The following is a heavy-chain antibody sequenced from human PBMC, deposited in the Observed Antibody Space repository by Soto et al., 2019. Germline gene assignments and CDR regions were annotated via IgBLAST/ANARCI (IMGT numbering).Heavy chain of an antibody. CDR2: IYYSGST. Sequence: SETLSLTCTVSGGSISSSSYYWGWIRQPPGKGLEWIGSIYYSGSTYYNPSLKSRVTISVDTSKNQFSLKLSSVTAADTAVYYCARQVHYDSSGYTLFDYWGQGTLVTVPQ. CDR1: GGSISSSSYY. V-gene: IGHV4-39*01. D-gene: IGHD3-22*01. J-gene: IGHJ4*02. CDR3: ARQVHYDSSGYTLFDY.